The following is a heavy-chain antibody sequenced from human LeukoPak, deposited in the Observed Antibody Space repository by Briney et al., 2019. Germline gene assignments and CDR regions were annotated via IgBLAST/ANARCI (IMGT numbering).Heavy chain of an antibody. CDR2: ISSSSSYI. CDR3: ARDLSPTIFGVVILDY. CDR1: GFTFSSYS. Sequence: GGSLRLSRAASGFTFSSYSMNWVRQAPGKGLEWVSSISSSSSYIYYADSVKGRFTISRDNAKNSLYLQMNSLRAEDTAVYYCARDLSPTIFGVVILDYWGQGTLVTVSS. V-gene: IGHV3-21*01. J-gene: IGHJ4*02. D-gene: IGHD3-3*01.